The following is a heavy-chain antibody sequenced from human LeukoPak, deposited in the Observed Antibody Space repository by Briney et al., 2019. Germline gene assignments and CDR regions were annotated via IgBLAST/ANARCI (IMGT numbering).Heavy chain of an antibody. V-gene: IGHV3-49*03. CDR3: TRGGEPRNAFDI. CDR1: GFTFGDYA. CDR2: IRSKAYGGTT. D-gene: IGHD2-21*01. Sequence: GGSLRLSCTASGFTFGDYAMSWFRQAPGKGLGGVGFIRSKAYGGTTEYAASVKGRFTISRDDSKSIAYLQMNSLKTEDTAVYYCTRGGEPRNAFDIWGQGTMVTVSS. J-gene: IGHJ3*02.